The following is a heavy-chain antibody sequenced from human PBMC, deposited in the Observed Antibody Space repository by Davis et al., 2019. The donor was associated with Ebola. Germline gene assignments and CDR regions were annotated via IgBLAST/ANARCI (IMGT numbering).Heavy chain of an antibody. J-gene: IGHJ4*02. Sequence: SETLSLTCTVSGYSISSGYYWGWIRQPPGKGLEWIGSIYHSGSTYYNPSLKSRVTISVDTSKNQFSLKLSSVTAADTAVYYCAGHIVATLFDYWGQGTLVTVSS. D-gene: IGHD5-12*01. CDR1: GYSISSGYY. CDR2: IYHSGST. CDR3: AGHIVATLFDY. V-gene: IGHV4-38-2*02.